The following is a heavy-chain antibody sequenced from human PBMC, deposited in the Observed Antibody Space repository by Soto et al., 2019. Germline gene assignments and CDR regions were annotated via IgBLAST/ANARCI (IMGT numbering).Heavy chain of an antibody. CDR1: GFTFSDYY. Sequence: GGSLRLSCAASGFTFSDYYMSWIRQAPGKGLEWVSYISSSGSTIYYADSVKGRFTISRDNAKNSLYLQMNSLRAEDTAVYYCARDPPYYYGSGPYYYYMDVWGKRTTVTVSS. J-gene: IGHJ6*03. D-gene: IGHD3-10*01. V-gene: IGHV3-11*01. CDR2: ISSSGSTI. CDR3: ARDPPYYYGSGPYYYYMDV.